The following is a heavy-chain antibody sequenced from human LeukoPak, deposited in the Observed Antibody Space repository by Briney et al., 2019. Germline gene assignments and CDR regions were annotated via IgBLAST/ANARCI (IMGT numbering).Heavy chain of an antibody. J-gene: IGHJ1*01. CDR2: IYYSGST. D-gene: IGHD6-13*01. CDR3: ARATETFSWFLQH. Sequence: PSETLSLTYTVSGGSISSSSYYWGWIRQPPGKGLEWIGSIYYSGSTYYNPSLKSRVTISVDTSKNQFSLKLNSVTAADTAVYYCARATETFSWFLQHWGQGTLVTVAS. V-gene: IGHV4-39*07. CDR1: GGSISSSSYY.